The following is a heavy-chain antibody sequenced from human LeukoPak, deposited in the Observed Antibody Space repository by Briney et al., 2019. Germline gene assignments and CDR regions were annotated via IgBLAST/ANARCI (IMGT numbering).Heavy chain of an antibody. Sequence: GGSLRLSCAASGFTVSSNFMSWVRQAPGKGLEWVAVIYSGGSTDHADSVKGRFTISRDNSENTLYLQMSSLSAEDTALYYCARVPGGWDLYFDHWGQGTLVTVSS. CDR3: ARVPGGWDLYFDH. CDR2: IYSGGST. D-gene: IGHD1-26*01. V-gene: IGHV3-53*01. J-gene: IGHJ4*02. CDR1: GFTVSSNF.